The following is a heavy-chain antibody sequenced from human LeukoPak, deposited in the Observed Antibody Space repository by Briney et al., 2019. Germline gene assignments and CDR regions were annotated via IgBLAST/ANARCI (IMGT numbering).Heavy chain of an antibody. CDR2: IYHSGST. V-gene: IGHV4-38-2*02. J-gene: IGHJ4*02. Sequence: SETLSLTCTVPGYSISSGYYWGWIRQPPGRGLEWIGSIYHSGSTYYNPSLKSRVTISVDTSKNQFSLKLSSVTAADTAVYYCARMVASLDYWGQGTLVTVSS. CDR3: ARMVASLDY. CDR1: GYSISSGYY. D-gene: IGHD2-15*01.